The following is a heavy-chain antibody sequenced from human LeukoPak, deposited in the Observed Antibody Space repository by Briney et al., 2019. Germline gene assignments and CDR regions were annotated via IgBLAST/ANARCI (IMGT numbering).Heavy chain of an antibody. D-gene: IGHD2-2*02. V-gene: IGHV3-30*03. Sequence: PGGSLRLSCAASGFTFSSYGMHWVRQAPGKGLEWVAVISYDGSNKYYADSVKGRFTISRDNSKNTLYLQMNSLRAEDTAVYYCAINTEALRYYGMDVWGQGTTVTVSS. J-gene: IGHJ6*02. CDR1: GFTFSSYG. CDR3: AINTEALRYYGMDV. CDR2: ISYDGSNK.